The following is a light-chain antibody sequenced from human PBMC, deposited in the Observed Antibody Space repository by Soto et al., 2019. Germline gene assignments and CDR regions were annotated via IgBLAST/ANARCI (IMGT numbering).Light chain of an antibody. J-gene: IGKJ4*01. CDR1: QSVSNNY. Sequence: EIVLTQSPSTLTFHTRERAPLSCRASQSVSNNYLAWYQQKPGQAPRLLIYDASSRATGIPDRFSGGGSGTDFTLTISRLEPEDFAVYYCQQFSSYPLTFGGGTKVDIK. CDR3: QQFSSYPLT. CDR2: DAS. V-gene: IGKV3-20*01.